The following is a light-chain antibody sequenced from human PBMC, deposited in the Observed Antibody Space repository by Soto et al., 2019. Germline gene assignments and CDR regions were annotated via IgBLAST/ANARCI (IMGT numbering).Light chain of an antibody. CDR2: DVT. J-gene: IGLJ3*02. Sequence: QSVLTQPASVSGSPGQSITISCTGTSSDIGGFNFVSWYQQHPGKAPKVIIYDVTDRPSEVSDRFSGSKSGNTASLTISGLQAEDGADYYCASYRSGSLGVFGGGTKLTVL. CDR3: ASYRSGSLGV. V-gene: IGLV2-14*03. CDR1: SSDIGGFNF.